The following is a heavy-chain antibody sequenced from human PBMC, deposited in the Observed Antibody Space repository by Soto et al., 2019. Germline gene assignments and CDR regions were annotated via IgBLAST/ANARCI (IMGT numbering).Heavy chain of an antibody. D-gene: IGHD3-3*01. J-gene: IGHJ4*02. CDR3: ARIRSGYFTGFDF. CDR1: VFTLSNRS. CDR2: LSSSGGGK. V-gene: IGHV3-23*01. Sequence: GGSLRRSCAASVFTLSNRSMSCVRQSPGKGLEWVSGLSSSGGGKYYSDSVKGRFTIYRDNSNNKLYLQMNSLRAEDAAFYYCARIRSGYFTGFDFWGLGTLVTVSS.